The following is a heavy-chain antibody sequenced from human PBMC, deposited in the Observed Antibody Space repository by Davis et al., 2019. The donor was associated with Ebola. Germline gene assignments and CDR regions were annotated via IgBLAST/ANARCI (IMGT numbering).Heavy chain of an antibody. CDR1: GYTFTSYA. CDR2: INTNTGNP. J-gene: IGHJ3*02. CDR3: ARDLPREYYYDSSVAFDI. V-gene: IGHV7-4-1*02. D-gene: IGHD3-22*01. Sequence: AASAKVSCKASGYTFTSYAMNWVRQAPGQGLEWMGWINTNTGNPTYAQGFTGRFVFSLDTSVSTAYLQISSLKAEDTAVYYCARDLPREYYYDSSVAFDIWGQGTMVTVSS.